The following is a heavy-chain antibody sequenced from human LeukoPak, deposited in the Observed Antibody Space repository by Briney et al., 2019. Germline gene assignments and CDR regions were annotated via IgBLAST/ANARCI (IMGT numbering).Heavy chain of an antibody. CDR2: ISYDGSNK. Sequence: GRSLRLSCAASGFTFSSYAMHWVRQAPGKGLEWVAVISYDGSNKYYADSVKGRFTISRDSSKNTLYLQMNSLRAEDTAVYYCARGSGFTIFGVVIDYYYYMDVWGKGTTVTVSS. J-gene: IGHJ6*03. CDR3: ARGSGFTIFGVVIDYYYYMDV. V-gene: IGHV3-30-3*01. CDR1: GFTFSSYA. D-gene: IGHD3-3*01.